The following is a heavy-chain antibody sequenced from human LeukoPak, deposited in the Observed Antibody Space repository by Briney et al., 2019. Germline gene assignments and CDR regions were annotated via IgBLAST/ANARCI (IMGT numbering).Heavy chain of an antibody. J-gene: IGHJ6*03. CDR3: ARATISGIISPRQYYYMDV. Sequence: SETLSLTCTVSGGSISSYYLTWIRQSAGKGLEWIGRFYGSGSIHYNPSLKSRVTMSVDVSKNQLSLNLTSVTAADTAVYFCARATISGIISPRQYYYMDVWGKGTTVIVSS. V-gene: IGHV4-4*07. CDR2: FYGSGSI. D-gene: IGHD3-3*01. CDR1: GGSISSYY.